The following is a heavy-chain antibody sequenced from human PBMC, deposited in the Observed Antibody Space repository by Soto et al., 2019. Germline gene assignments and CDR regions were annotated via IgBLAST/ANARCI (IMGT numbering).Heavy chain of an antibody. Sequence: SGPTLVNPTETLTLTCTVSGFSLSNARMGVSWIRQPPGKALEWLAHIFSNDEKSYSTSLKSRLTISKDTSKSQVVLTMTNMDPADTATYYCARVGAASRDAFDIWGQGTMVTVSS. CDR2: IFSNDEK. CDR3: ARVGAASRDAFDI. J-gene: IGHJ3*02. D-gene: IGHD1-26*01. V-gene: IGHV2-26*01. CDR1: GFSLSNARMG.